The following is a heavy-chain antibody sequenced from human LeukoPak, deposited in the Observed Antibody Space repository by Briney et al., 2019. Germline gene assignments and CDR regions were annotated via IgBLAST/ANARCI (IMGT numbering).Heavy chain of an antibody. D-gene: IGHD3-3*01. Sequence: SETLSLTCTVSGGSISSYYWSWIRQPSGKGLEWTGYIYYSGSTNYNPSLKSRVTISVDTSKNQFSLKLSSVTAADTAVYYCARDGGFWSGQGAFDTWGQGTMVTVSS. V-gene: IGHV4-59*01. CDR1: GGSISSYY. CDR2: IYYSGST. CDR3: ARDGGFWSGQGAFDT. J-gene: IGHJ3*02.